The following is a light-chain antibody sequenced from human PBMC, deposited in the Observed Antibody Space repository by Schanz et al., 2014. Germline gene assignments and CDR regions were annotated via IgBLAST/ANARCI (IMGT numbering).Light chain of an antibody. V-gene: IGKV3-15*01. J-gene: IGKJ2*01. CDR3: HQYNDWPGYT. CDR1: QSVTTK. Sequence: VMTQSPATLSVSAGERATLSCRASQSVTTKIAWYQQKPGQAPRLLIYGAFNRATGIPDRFSGSGFGTEFTLTISSLQSEDLGVYYCHQYNDWPGYTFGQGTKLEIK. CDR2: GAF.